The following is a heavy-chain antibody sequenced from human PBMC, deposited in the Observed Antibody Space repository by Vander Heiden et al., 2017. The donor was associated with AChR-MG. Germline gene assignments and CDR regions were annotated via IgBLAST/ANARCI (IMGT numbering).Heavy chain of an antibody. CDR2: IWYDGSNK. J-gene: IGHJ4*02. CDR3: ARDRGKYDILTGPHFDY. D-gene: IGHD3-9*01. Sequence: QVQLVESVGGVVQPGRSLRLSCAASGFTFRSYGMHWVRQAPGKGLEWVAVIWYDGSNKYYADSVNGRVTISRDNSKNTLYLQMNSLRADHTPVYYCARDRGKYDILTGPHFDYWGQGTLVTVSS. V-gene: IGHV3-33*01. CDR1: GFTFRSYG.